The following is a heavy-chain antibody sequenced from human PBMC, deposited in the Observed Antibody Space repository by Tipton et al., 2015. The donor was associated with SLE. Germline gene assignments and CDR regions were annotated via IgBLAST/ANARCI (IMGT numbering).Heavy chain of an antibody. D-gene: IGHD3-3*01. CDR2: ISGSGGST. Sequence: SLRLSCAASGFTFSSYGMHWVRQAPGKGLEWVSAISGSGGSTYYADSVKGRFTISRDNSKNTLYLQMNSLRAEDTAVYYCAKVTIFGVARGGWYFDYWGQGTLVTVSS. CDR1: GFTFSSYG. CDR3: AKVTIFGVARGGWYFDY. J-gene: IGHJ4*02. V-gene: IGHV3-23*01.